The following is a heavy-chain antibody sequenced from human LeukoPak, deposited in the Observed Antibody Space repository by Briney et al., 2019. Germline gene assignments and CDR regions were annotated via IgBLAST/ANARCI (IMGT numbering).Heavy chain of an antibody. V-gene: IGHV4-39*01. CDR3: ARQERATGFDY. CDR1: GASVSISSYY. CDR2: FYYTGST. D-gene: IGHD1-1*01. Sequence: PSETLSLTCTVSGASVSISSYYWGWIRQPPGKGLEWIGSFYYTGSTYYNPSLKSRVAVSVDTSKNQLSLKLSSVTATDTAVYYCARQERATGFDYWGQGTLVTVSS. J-gene: IGHJ4*02.